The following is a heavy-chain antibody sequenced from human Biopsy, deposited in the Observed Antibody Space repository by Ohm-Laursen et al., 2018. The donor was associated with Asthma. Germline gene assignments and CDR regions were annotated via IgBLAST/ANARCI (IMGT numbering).Heavy chain of an antibody. J-gene: IGHJ4*02. V-gene: IGHV3-48*01. D-gene: IGHD3-10*02. CDR1: GFTLGSYS. Sequence: SLRLSCAASGFTLGSYSMNWLRQAPGRGLEWVSYISLSSNTIYYADSVKGRFTVSRDNAKSSLYLQMNSLRAEDTAVYLCARFVQAEEGVFWGQGTRVTVSP. CDR2: ISLSSNTI. CDR3: ARFVQAEEGVF.